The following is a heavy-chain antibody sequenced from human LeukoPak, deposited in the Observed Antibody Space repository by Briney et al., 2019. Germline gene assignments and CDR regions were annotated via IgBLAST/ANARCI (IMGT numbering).Heavy chain of an antibody. D-gene: IGHD3-10*01. CDR1: GFTFNNYP. CDR2: IGYDGRFK. CDR3: ARDPRKGSPVYFDY. V-gene: IGHV3-30*04. J-gene: IGHJ4*02. Sequence: GGSLRLSCATSGFTFNNYPMHWVRQAPGKGLEWVAVIGYDGRFKFHSDSVKGRFTISRDDSKNTLYLQMNSLRPEDTAVYYCARDPRKGSPVYFDYWGQRTLVTVST.